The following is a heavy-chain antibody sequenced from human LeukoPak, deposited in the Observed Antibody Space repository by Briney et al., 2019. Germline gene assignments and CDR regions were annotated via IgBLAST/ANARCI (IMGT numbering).Heavy chain of an antibody. Sequence: SETLSLTCTVSGGSISSYYWSWIRQPPGKGLEWIGYIYYSGSTNYNPSLKSRVTVSVDTSKTQFSLKLSSVTAADTAVYYCARAVRPYYGSGNWFDPWGQGTLVTVSS. CDR3: ARAVRPYYGSGNWFDP. CDR2: IYYSGST. CDR1: GGSISSYY. V-gene: IGHV4-59*01. D-gene: IGHD3-10*01. J-gene: IGHJ5*02.